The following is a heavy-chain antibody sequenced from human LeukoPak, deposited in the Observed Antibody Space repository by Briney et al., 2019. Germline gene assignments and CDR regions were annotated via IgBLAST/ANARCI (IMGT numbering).Heavy chain of an antibody. J-gene: IGHJ4*02. D-gene: IGHD2-15*01. CDR1: GGTFSSYA. CDR3: ARPGWVVVADTFLDF. V-gene: IGHV1-69*05. CDR2: IIPIFGTA. Sequence: GASVKVSCKASGGTFSSYAISWVRQAPGQGLEWMGGIIPIFGTANYAQKFQGRVTITTDESTSTAYMELSSLRAEDTAVYYCARPGWVVVADTFLDFWGQGTLVTVSS.